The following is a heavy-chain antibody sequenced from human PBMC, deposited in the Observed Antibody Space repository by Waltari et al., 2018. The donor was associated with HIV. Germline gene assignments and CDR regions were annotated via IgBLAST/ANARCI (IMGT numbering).Heavy chain of an antibody. V-gene: IGHV3-30*04. D-gene: IGHD5-12*01. CDR3: ARTRIEGWLQLLGGYYGMDV. CDR2: ISYDGSNK. Sequence: QVQLVESGGGVVQPGRSLRLSCAASGFTFSSYAMHWVRQAPGRGLEWVAVISYDGSNKYYADSVKGRFTISRDNSKNTLYLQMNSLRAEDTAVYYCARTRIEGWLQLLGGYYGMDVWGQGTTVTVSS. CDR1: GFTFSSYA. J-gene: IGHJ6*02.